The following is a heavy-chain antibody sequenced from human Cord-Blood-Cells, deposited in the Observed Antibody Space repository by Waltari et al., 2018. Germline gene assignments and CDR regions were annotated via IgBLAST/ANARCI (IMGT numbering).Heavy chain of an antibody. V-gene: IGHV3-33*01. D-gene: IGHD7-27*01. CDR1: GLTFIRYG. CDR3: ARDLWGSDAFDI. Sequence: QVQLVESGGGVVQPGSSLRLSCAASGLTFIRYGLHWVRQAPGKGLERVAVIWYDGSNKYYADSVKGRFTISRDNSKNTLYLQMNSLRAEDTAVYYCARDLWGSDAFDIWGQGTMVTVSS. J-gene: IGHJ3*02. CDR2: IWYDGSNK.